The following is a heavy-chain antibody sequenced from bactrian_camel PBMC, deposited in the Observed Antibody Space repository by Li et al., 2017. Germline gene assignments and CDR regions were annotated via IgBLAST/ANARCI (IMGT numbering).Heavy chain of an antibody. D-gene: IGHD3*01. CDR3: AARLQRSCAIRSLDYNY. CDR2: IITGAGRTAGST. J-gene: IGHJ4*01. CDR1: GYTYSRDC. Sequence: QLVESGGGTVQAGGSLRLSCAASGYTYSRDCMAWFRQAPGKEREGVARIITGAGRTAGSTWYADSVKGRFTISQDNAENTVYLQMNSLKPEDSGMYYCAARLQRSCAIRSLDYNYWGQGTQVTVS. V-gene: IGHV3S1*01.